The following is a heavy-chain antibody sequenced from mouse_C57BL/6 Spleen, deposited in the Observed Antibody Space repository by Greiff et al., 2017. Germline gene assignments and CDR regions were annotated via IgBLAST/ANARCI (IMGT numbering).Heavy chain of an antibody. CDR2: IYPGDGDT. CDR3: ARCDYYGSSYYFDY. D-gene: IGHD1-1*01. V-gene: IGHV1-82*01. CDR1: GYAFSSSW. Sequence: QVQLQQSGPELVKPGASVKISCKASGYAFSSSWMNWVKQRPGKGLEWIGRIYPGDGDTNYNGKFKGKATLTADKSSSTAYMQLSSLTSEDSAVYFCARCDYYGSSYYFDYWGQGTTLTVSS. J-gene: IGHJ2*01.